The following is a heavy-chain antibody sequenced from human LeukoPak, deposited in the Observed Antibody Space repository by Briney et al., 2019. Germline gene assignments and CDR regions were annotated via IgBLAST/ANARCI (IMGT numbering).Heavy chain of an antibody. CDR1: GFTFSDYY. CDR2: ISSCGSTI. CDR3: ARAVYYYDNSCSTSLHH. V-gene: IGHV3-11*01. J-gene: IGHJ5*02. D-gene: IGHD3-22*01. Sequence: PGGSLRLSCAASGFTFSDYYMSWIRQAPGKGLEWVSYISSCGSTIYYADFVQGRFTISRDHAKNSLYLQMDRLGAEDTAVYYCARAVYYYDNSCSTSLHHWRQGTRVTVSS.